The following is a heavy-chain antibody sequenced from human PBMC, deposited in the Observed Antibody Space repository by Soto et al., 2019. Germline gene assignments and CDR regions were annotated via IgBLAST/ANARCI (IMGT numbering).Heavy chain of an antibody. D-gene: IGHD6-13*01. CDR1: GFTFSSYG. J-gene: IGHJ6*02. Sequence: PGGSLRLSCAASGFTFSSYGMHRVRQAPGKGLEWVAVIWYDGSNKYYADSVKGRFTISRDNSKNTLYLQMNSLRAEDTAVYYCARDPISSSWVTGYGMDVWGQGTTVTVSS. V-gene: IGHV3-33*01. CDR3: ARDPISSSWVTGYGMDV. CDR2: IWYDGSNK.